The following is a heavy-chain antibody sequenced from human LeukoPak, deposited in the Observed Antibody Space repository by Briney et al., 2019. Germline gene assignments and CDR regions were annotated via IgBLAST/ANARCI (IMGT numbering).Heavy chain of an antibody. D-gene: IGHD3-22*01. Sequence: ASVNVSFKASGYTFTSHVISWVRQAPAQGLAWMGWISAYNGNTNYGQKLHGRVTMTTDTSTSTAYMELRSLRSDDTAVYYCARDYDSSGYYYVRFFDYWGQGTLVAVSS. CDR1: GYTFTSHV. CDR2: ISAYNGNT. CDR3: ARDYDSSGYYYVRFFDY. J-gene: IGHJ4*02. V-gene: IGHV1-18*01.